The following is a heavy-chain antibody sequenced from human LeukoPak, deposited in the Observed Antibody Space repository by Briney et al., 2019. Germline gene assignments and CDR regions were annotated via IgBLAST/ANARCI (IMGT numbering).Heavy chain of an antibody. V-gene: IGHV4-38-2*02. Sequence: SETLSLMCTVSGYSISSGYYWGWIRQPPGKGLEWIGSIYHSGSTYYNPSLKSRVTISVDTSKNQFSLKLSSVTAADTAVYYCARERREQLLPPYTRSLTYFDYWGQGTLVTVSS. D-gene: IGHD2-2*01. CDR3: ARERREQLLPPYTRSLTYFDY. J-gene: IGHJ4*02. CDR1: GYSISSGYY. CDR2: IYHSGST.